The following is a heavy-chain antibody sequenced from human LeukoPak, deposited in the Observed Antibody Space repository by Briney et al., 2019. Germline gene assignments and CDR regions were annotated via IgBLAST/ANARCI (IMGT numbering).Heavy chain of an antibody. V-gene: IGHV3-7*01. D-gene: IGHD3-3*01. J-gene: IGHJ4*02. CDR2: IKQDGSEK. Sequence: GGSLRLPCAASGFTLSSYWMSWVRQAPGKGLEWVANIKQDGSEKYYVDSVKGRFTISRDNAKNSLYLQMNSLRAEDTAVYYCARARFMEWLIFDYWGQGTLVTVSS. CDR3: ARARFMEWLIFDY. CDR1: GFTLSSYW.